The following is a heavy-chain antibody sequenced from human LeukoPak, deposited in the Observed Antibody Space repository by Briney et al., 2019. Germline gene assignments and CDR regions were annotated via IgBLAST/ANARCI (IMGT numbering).Heavy chain of an antibody. V-gene: IGHV4-34*01. CDR2: INHSGST. Sequence: KPSETLSLTCAVYGGSFSGYYWSWIRQPPGKGLEWIGEINHSGSTNYNPSLKSRVTISVDTSKNQFSLKLSSVTAADTAVYYCARDAVGSNWFDPWGQGTLVTVSS. D-gene: IGHD1-26*01. CDR1: GGSFSGYY. J-gene: IGHJ5*02. CDR3: ARDAVGSNWFDP.